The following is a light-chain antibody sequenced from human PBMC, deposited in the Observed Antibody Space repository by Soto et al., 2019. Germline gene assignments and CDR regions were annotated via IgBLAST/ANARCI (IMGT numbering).Light chain of an antibody. CDR3: QQSYSTPRT. CDR1: QSISNY. J-gene: IGKJ1*01. Sequence: DIQMTQSPSSLSASVGDRVTITCRASQSISNYLNWYQHKPGKAPNLLIYAASSLQSGVPSRFSGRVSGTDFTLTISSLQPEDFATYYCQQSYSTPRTFGQGTKVDIK. V-gene: IGKV1-39*01. CDR2: AAS.